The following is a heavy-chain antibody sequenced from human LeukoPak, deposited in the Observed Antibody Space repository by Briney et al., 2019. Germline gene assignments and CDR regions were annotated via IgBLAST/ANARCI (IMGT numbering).Heavy chain of an antibody. J-gene: IGHJ4*02. D-gene: IGHD7-27*01. Sequence: ASVKVSCKASGYTFTSYTIHWVRQAPGQRLEWMGWINAGNANTKYSQKFQGRVTMTRNTSISTAYMELTSLRSEDTAVYYCVGGAPNWGFDYWGQGTLVTVSS. CDR1: GYTFTSYT. V-gene: IGHV1-3*01. CDR2: INAGNANT. CDR3: VGGAPNWGFDY.